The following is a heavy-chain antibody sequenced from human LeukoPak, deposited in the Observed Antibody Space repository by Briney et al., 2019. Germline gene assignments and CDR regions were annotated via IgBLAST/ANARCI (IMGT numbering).Heavy chain of an antibody. CDR1: GFSLSTSGVG. V-gene: IGHV2-5*01. CDR3: AHRNKDFWSGFPIDV. Sequence: SGPTLVNPTQTLTLTCTFSGFSLSTSGVGVGWIRQPPGKAPEWLALIYWNDDKRYSPSLKSRITITKDTSKNQVVLTMTNMDPVDTATYYCAHRNKDFWSGFPIDVWGQGTTVTVSS. CDR2: IYWNDDK. D-gene: IGHD3-3*01. J-gene: IGHJ6*02.